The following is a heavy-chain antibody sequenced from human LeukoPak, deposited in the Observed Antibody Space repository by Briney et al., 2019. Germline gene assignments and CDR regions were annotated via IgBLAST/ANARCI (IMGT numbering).Heavy chain of an antibody. CDR3: ARDIFYYGSGSHFNWFDP. Sequence: SETPSLTCTVSGGSISSYYWSWIRQPAGKGLEWIGRIYTSGSTNYNPSLKSRVTMSVGTSKNQFSLKLSSVTAADTAVYYCARDIFYYGSGSHFNWFDPWGQGTLVTVSS. J-gene: IGHJ5*02. D-gene: IGHD3-10*01. V-gene: IGHV4-4*07. CDR2: IYTSGST. CDR1: GGSISSYY.